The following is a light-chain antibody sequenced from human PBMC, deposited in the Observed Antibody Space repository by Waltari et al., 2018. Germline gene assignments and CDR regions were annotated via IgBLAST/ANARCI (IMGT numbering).Light chain of an antibody. V-gene: IGKV3-20*01. CDR3: QHYVRLPVS. J-gene: IGKJ1*01. Sequence: IVLTQSPGTLSLSPGERATLSCRASQSVGRTLAWYQKRPGQAPRPLIYGASTRATAIPYRFSGSGSGTDFSLTISRLEPEDFAVYYCQHYVRLPVSFGQGTTVEIK. CDR1: QSVGRT. CDR2: GAS.